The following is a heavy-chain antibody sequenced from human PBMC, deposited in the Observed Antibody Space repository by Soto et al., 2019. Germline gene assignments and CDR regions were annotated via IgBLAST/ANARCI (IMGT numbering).Heavy chain of an antibody. J-gene: IGHJ5*02. CDR3: ASPQGWYSPRLGDWFDP. CDR2: IHHSGST. V-gene: IGHV4-34*01. Sequence: QVQLQQWGAGLLKPSETLSLTCAVYGGSFSGYYWCWIRQPPGKGLEWIGEIHHSGSTNYNPSLKSRVTISEDTSKNQFSLKLSSVTAADTAVYYCASPQGWYSPRLGDWFDPWGQGTLVTVSS. D-gene: IGHD6-19*01. CDR1: GGSFSGYY.